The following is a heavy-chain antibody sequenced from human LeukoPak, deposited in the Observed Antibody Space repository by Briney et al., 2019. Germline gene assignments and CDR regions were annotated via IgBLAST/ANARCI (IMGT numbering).Heavy chain of an antibody. D-gene: IGHD3-10*01. CDR3: ARGRGILWFGELLLDY. CDR2: INHSGST. J-gene: IGHJ4*02. CDR1: GGSFSGYY. V-gene: IGHV4-34*01. Sequence: SETLSLTCAVYGGSFSGYYWSWIRQPPGKGLEWIGEINHSGSTNYNPSLKRRVTISVDTSKNQFSLKLSSVTAADTAVYYCARGRGILWFGELLLDYWGQGTLVTVSS.